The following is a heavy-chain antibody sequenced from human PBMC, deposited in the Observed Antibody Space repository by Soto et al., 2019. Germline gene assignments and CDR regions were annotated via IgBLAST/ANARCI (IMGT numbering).Heavy chain of an antibody. CDR1: GYTFSSYG. CDR2: ISGYSGHT. D-gene: IGHD6-19*01. V-gene: IGHV1-18*01. Sequence: QVQLVQSGAEVKKPGASVKVSCKASGYTFSSYGISWVRQAPGQGLEWMGWISGYSGHTYYAQKFQGRVTMTTDTSTNTVYMELTSLRSDDTAVYYCAREWDNKSEHSSGWYDDFWGQGTLVTVSS. J-gene: IGHJ4*02. CDR3: AREWDNKSEHSSGWYDDF.